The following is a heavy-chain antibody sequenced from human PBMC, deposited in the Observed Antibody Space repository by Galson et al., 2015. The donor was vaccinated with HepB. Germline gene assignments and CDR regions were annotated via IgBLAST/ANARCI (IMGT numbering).Heavy chain of an antibody. Sequence: SVKVSCKASGYTFTGYYMHWVRQAPGQGLEWMGRINPNSGGTNYAQKFQGRVTMTRDTSISTAYMELSRLRSDDTAVYYCASVDCSGGSCYSGHFQHWGQGTLVTVSS. CDR1: GYTFTGYY. J-gene: IGHJ1*01. CDR3: ASVDCSGGSCYSGHFQH. D-gene: IGHD2-15*01. CDR2: INPNSGGT. V-gene: IGHV1-2*06.